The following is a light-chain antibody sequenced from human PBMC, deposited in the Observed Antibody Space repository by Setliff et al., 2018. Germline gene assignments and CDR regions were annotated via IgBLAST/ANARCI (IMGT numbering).Light chain of an antibody. CDR3: SSYAGNNNLI. CDR1: SSDVGTYNY. Sequence: QSALARPPSASGSPGQSVTLSCTGTSSDVGTYNYVSWYQQHPGKAPKLMIYEVTTRPSGVPDRFSGSKSGNTASLTVSGLQAEDEADYYCSSYAGNNNLIFGGGTKVTVL. V-gene: IGLV2-8*01. CDR2: EVT. J-gene: IGLJ2*01.